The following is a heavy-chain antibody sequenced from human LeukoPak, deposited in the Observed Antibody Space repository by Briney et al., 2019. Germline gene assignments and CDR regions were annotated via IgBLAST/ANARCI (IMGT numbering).Heavy chain of an antibody. J-gene: IGHJ4*02. CDR3: ARALDEYSSHAFDY. CDR1: GGSISSGDYY. V-gene: IGHV4-30-4*08. D-gene: IGHD6-6*01. CDR2: IYYSGST. Sequence: SQTLSLTCTVSGGSISSGDYYWSWIRQPPGKGLEWIGYIYYSGSTYYNPSLKSRVTISVDTSKNQFSLKLSSVTAADTAVYYCARALDEYSSHAFDYWGQGTLVTVSS.